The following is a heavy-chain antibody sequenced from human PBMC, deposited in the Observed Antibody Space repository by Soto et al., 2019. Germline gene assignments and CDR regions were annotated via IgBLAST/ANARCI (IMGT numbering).Heavy chain of an antibody. D-gene: IGHD3-10*01. CDR2: IYEGETT. Sequence: QLQLQESGPGLVKPSETLSLTCAVSGASISRTGFHWGWIRQPPGQGLEWIGSIYEGETTFYNSSLKSRVTISADASKNHSSLKLGSVTAADTAVYYCARRGSGHTFDYWGQGTLVTVSS. CDR1: GASISRTGFH. J-gene: IGHJ4*02. CDR3: ARRGSGHTFDY. V-gene: IGHV4-39*01.